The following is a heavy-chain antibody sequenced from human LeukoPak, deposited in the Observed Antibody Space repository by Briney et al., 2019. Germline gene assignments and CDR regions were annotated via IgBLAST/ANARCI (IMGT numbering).Heavy chain of an antibody. J-gene: IGHJ3*02. Sequence: ASVKVSCKASGYTFTSYYMHWVRQAPGQGLEWMGIINPSGGSTSYAQKFQGRVTMTRDTSISTAYMELSRLRSDDTAVYYCARAGRLRDAFDIWGQGTMVTVSS. CDR3: ARAGRLRDAFDI. V-gene: IGHV1-46*01. D-gene: IGHD4-17*01. CDR2: INPSGGST. CDR1: GYTFTSYY.